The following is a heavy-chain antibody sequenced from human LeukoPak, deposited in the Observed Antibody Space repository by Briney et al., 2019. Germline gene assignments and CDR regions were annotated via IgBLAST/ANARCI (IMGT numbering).Heavy chain of an antibody. CDR2: IYTSGST. J-gene: IGHJ4*02. CDR3: AREFMGGGSEYYFDY. D-gene: IGHD3-16*01. V-gene: IGHV4-4*07. Sequence: SETLSLTCTVSGDSISNYYWSWIRQPAGKGLEWIGRIYTSGSTNYNPSLKSRVTMSVDTSKNQFSLKLSSVTAADTAVYYCAREFMGGGSEYYFDYWGQGTLVTVSS. CDR1: GDSISNYY.